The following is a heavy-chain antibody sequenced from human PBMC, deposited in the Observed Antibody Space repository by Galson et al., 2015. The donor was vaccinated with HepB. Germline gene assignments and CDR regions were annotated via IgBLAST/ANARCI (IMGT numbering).Heavy chain of an antibody. CDR2: INSDGSTT. Sequence: SLRLSCAASGFTFSTYWMHWVRHAPGKGLVWVSHINSDGSTTRYAGSVKGRFTISRDNAKNTLNLQMNSLRAEDTAVYYCATLVAGTGNAFDVWGQGTMDIVSS. D-gene: IGHD6-19*01. V-gene: IGHV3-74*01. CDR1: GFTFSTYW. CDR3: ATLVAGTGNAFDV. J-gene: IGHJ3*01.